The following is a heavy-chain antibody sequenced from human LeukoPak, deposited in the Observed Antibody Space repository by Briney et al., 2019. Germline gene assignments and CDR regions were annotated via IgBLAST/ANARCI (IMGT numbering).Heavy chain of an antibody. Sequence: ASVKVSCKASGYTFTGYYMHWVRQAPGQGLEWMGWINPNSGGTNYAQKFQGRVTMTRDTSISTAYMELSRLRSDDTAVYYCARFSTDGSYRYNWFDPWSQGTLVTVSS. J-gene: IGHJ5*02. CDR1: GYTFTGYY. CDR3: ARFSTDGSYRYNWFDP. V-gene: IGHV1-2*02. CDR2: INPNSGGT. D-gene: IGHD1-26*01.